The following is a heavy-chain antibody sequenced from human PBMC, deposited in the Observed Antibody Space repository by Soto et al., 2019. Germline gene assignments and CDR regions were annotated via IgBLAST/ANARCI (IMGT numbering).Heavy chain of an antibody. V-gene: IGHV3-30*18. CDR3: AKDDAGVVVAAYAEYFQH. D-gene: IGHD2-15*01. CDR1: GFTFSSYG. J-gene: IGHJ1*01. CDR2: ISYDGSNK. Sequence: QVQLVESGGGVVQPGRSLRLSCAASGFTFSSYGMHWVRQAPGKGLEWVAVISYDGSNKYYADSVKGRFTISRDNSKTTLYLQMNSLRAEDTAVYYCAKDDAGVVVAAYAEYFQHWGQGTLVTVSS.